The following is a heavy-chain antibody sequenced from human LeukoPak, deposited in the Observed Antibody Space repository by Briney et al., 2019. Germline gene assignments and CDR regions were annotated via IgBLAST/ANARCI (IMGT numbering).Heavy chain of an antibody. CDR3: VRQDCSGGSCYLDY. D-gene: IGHD2-15*01. J-gene: IGHJ4*02. V-gene: IGHV3-30*04. CDR2: ISYHGRDQ. Sequence: PGGSLRLSWAASGFTFSSYAMHWVRQAPGKGLDWVAVISYHGRDQFYADSVKGRFTIPRDSSKDTLYLQMNSLRTEDTAVYYCVRQDCSGGSCYLDYWGQGTLVTVSS. CDR1: GFTFSSYA.